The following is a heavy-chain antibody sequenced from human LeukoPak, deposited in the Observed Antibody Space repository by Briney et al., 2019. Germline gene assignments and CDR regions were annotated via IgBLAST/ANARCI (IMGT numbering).Heavy chain of an antibody. CDR1: GFTFSSYA. D-gene: IGHD1-26*01. Sequence: GGSLRLSCAASGFTFSSYAMSWVRQAPGKGLEWVSGIGGSSDSTYYADSVKGRFTISRDNSKNTLYLQMNSLRAEDTAVYYCGNQVGATFNWGQGTLVTVSS. CDR3: GNQVGATFN. CDR2: IGGSSDST. V-gene: IGHV3-23*01. J-gene: IGHJ4*02.